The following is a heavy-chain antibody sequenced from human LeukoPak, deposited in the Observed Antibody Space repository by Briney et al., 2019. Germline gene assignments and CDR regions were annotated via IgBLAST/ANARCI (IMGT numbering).Heavy chain of an antibody. CDR3: TSRYCTTTNCYSFDF. D-gene: IGHD2-2*01. Sequence: GGSLRLSCAASGFSFSTYPMNWVRQAPGKGLEWVSSISSSSGHIVYADSVKGRFSISRDNAKNSRFLQMNSLRVEDTAVYYCTSRYCTTTNCYSFDFWGQGTLVTVSS. CDR2: ISSSSGHI. J-gene: IGHJ3*01. CDR1: GFSFSTYP. V-gene: IGHV3-21*01.